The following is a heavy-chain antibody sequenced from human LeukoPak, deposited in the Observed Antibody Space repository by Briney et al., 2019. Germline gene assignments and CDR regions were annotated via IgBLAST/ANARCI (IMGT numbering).Heavy chain of an antibody. Sequence: PWETLSLTCAVSGGSISSGGYSWSWIRQPPGKGLEWIGYIYHSGSTYYNPSLKSRVTISVDRSKNQFSLKLSSVTAADTAVYYCAANRREYAIWGYWGQGTLVTVSS. D-gene: IGHD2-8*01. CDR2: IYHSGST. J-gene: IGHJ4*02. CDR1: GGSISSGGYS. V-gene: IGHV4-30-2*01. CDR3: AANRREYAIWGY.